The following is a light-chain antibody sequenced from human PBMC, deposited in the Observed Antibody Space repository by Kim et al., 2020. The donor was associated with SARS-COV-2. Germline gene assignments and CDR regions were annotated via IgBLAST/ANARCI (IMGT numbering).Light chain of an antibody. V-gene: IGKV3D-7*01. CDR1: QSVSSSY. J-gene: IGKJ4*01. CDR3: QQDYNLPGT. Sequence: PGERVTLSCRASQSVSSSYLTWYQQKPGQAPRLLIYCASTRATGIPARFSGSGSGTDFTLTISSLQPEDFAVYYCQQDYNLPGTFGGGTKVDIK. CDR2: CAS.